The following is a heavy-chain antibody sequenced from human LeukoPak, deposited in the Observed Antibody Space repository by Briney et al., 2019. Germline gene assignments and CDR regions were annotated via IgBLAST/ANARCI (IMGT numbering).Heavy chain of an antibody. CDR3: VRDHDYGDYDY. CDR1: GFTFTDYY. J-gene: IGHJ4*02. D-gene: IGHD4-17*01. Sequence: GGSLRLSCAASGFTFTDYYMSWIRQAPGKGLEWVAYISSSGASISYADAVKGRFTISRDNTKKSVYLQMNSLRVEDTAIYYCVRDHDYGDYDYWGQGIVVTVSS. CDR2: ISSSGASI. V-gene: IGHV3-11*04.